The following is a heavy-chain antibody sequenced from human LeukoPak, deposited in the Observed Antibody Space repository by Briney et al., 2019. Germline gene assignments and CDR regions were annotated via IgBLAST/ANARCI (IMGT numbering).Heavy chain of an antibody. V-gene: IGHV1-58*02. CDR2: IVVGSGNT. CDR3: ARSLRFLEWLYNAFDI. J-gene: IGHJ3*02. CDR1: GFTFTSSA. Sequence: ASVKVSCKASGFTFTSSAMQWVRQARGQRLEWIGWIVVGSGNTNYAQKFQGRVTITADKSTSTAYMELSSLRSEDTAVYYCARSLRFLEWLYNAFDIWGQGTMVTVSS. D-gene: IGHD3-3*01.